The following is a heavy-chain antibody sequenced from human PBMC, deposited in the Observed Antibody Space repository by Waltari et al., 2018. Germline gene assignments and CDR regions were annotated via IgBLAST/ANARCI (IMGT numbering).Heavy chain of an antibody. J-gene: IGHJ4*02. CDR1: GGSISSSSYY. V-gene: IGHV4-39*01. Sequence: QLQLQESGPGLVKPSETLSLTCTVSGGSISSSSYYWGWIRQPPGKGLEWIGSIYYSGSTDYNPSLKSRVTISVDTSKNQFSLKLSSVTAADTAVYYCARQIGAATRESFDYWGQGTLVTVSS. CDR2: IYYSGST. D-gene: IGHD2-15*01. CDR3: ARQIGAATRESFDY.